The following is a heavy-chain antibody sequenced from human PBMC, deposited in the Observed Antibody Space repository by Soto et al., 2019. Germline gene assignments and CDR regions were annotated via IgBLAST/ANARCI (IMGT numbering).Heavy chain of an antibody. V-gene: IGHV1-24*01. J-gene: IGHJ4*02. D-gene: IGHD3-16*02. Sequence: QVQLVQSGAEVKKPGASVKVSCKVSGYTLTELSMHWVRQAPGKGLEWMGGFDPEDGETIYAQKFQGRVTMTEETSTDTAYMELSSLRSEDTAVYYCATSRRELSLYFDYWGQGTLVTVSS. CDR2: FDPEDGET. CDR3: ATSRRELSLYFDY. CDR1: GYTLTELS.